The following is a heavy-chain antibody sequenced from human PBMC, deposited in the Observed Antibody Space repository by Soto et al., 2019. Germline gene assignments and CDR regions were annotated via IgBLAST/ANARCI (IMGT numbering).Heavy chain of an antibody. CDR2: IKQDGSEK. V-gene: IGHV3-7*01. Sequence: PGGSLRLSCAASGFTFSSYWVSWVRQAPGKGLEWVANIKQDGSEKYYVDSVKGRFTISRDDAKNSLYLQMNSLRAEDTAVYYCARDPSVVVVAATPYYYYGMDVWGQGTTVTVSS. J-gene: IGHJ6*02. CDR3: ARDPSVVVVAATPYYYYGMDV. D-gene: IGHD2-15*01. CDR1: GFTFSSYW.